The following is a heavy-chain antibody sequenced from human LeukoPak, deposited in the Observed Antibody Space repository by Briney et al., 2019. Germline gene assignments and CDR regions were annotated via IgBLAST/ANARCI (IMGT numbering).Heavy chain of an antibody. CDR2: IYASGST. D-gene: IGHD2-15*01. CDR3: ARVYVVGYYYYMDV. Sequence: ASETLSLTCTVSGGSISTYYWSWIRQPAGKGLEWIGRIYASGSTDSNPSLKSRVTMSVDTSKNQFSLKLSSVTAADTAVYYCARVYVVGYYYYMDVWGKGTTVTVSS. V-gene: IGHV4-4*07. J-gene: IGHJ6*03. CDR1: GGSISTYY.